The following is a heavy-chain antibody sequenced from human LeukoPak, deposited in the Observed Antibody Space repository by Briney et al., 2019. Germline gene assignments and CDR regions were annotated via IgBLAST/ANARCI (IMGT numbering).Heavy chain of an antibody. Sequence: SETLSLTCTVSGGSISSGSYYWSWIRQPAGKGLGWIGRIYTSGSTNYNPSLKSRVTISVDTSKNQFSLKLSSVTAADTAVYYCARGVRDSSGYYYYYYYYMDVWGKGTTVTVSS. CDR2: IYTSGST. V-gene: IGHV4-61*02. CDR1: GGSISSGSYY. CDR3: ARGVRDSSGYYYYYYYYMDV. D-gene: IGHD3-22*01. J-gene: IGHJ6*03.